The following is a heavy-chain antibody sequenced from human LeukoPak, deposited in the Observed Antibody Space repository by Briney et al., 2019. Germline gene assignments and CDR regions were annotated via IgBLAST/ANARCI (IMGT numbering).Heavy chain of an antibody. J-gene: IGHJ6*03. Sequence: ASVKVSCKASGYTFTSYYIHWVRQAPGQGLEWMGWINPNSGGTNYAQKFQGRVTMTRDTSISTAYMELTRLRSDDTAVYYCARGGLRVMVYRLYYMDVWGKGTTVTISS. CDR3: ARGGLRVMVYRLYYMDV. D-gene: IGHD2-8*01. V-gene: IGHV1-2*02. CDR1: GYTFTSYY. CDR2: INPNSGGT.